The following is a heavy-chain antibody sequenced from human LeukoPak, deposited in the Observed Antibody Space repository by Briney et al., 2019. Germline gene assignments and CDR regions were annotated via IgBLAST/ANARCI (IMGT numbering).Heavy chain of an antibody. CDR3: ARWYYDSSGYAYYYYYYMDV. J-gene: IGHJ6*03. V-gene: IGHV1-8*01. CDR2: MNPNSGNT. CDR1: GYTFTSYD. D-gene: IGHD3-22*01. Sequence: ASVKVSCKASGYTFTSYDINWVRQATGQGLEWMGWMNPNSGNTGYAQKFQGRVTMTRNTSISTAYMELSSLRSEDTAVYYCARWYYDSSGYAYYYYYYMDVWGKGTTVTISS.